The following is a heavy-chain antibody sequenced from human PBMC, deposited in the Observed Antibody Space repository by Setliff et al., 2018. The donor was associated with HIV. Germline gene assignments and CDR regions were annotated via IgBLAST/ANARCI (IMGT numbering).Heavy chain of an antibody. CDR1: GFTFSSYS. J-gene: IGHJ4*02. D-gene: IGHD6-19*01. CDR2: TSSSSSYI. V-gene: IGHV3-21*01. Sequence: GGSLRLSCAASGFTFSSYSMNWVRQAPGKGLEWVSSTSSSSSYIYYADSVKGRFTISRGNAKNSLYLQMNSLRAEDTAVYYCARDSGLGWGDSSGWYGAFDYWGQGTLVTVSS. CDR3: ARDSGLGWGDSSGWYGAFDY.